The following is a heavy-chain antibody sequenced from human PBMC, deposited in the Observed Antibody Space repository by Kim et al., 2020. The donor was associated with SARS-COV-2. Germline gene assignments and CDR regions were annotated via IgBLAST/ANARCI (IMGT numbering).Heavy chain of an antibody. CDR1: GGSISSSSYY. CDR2: IYYSGST. J-gene: IGHJ4*02. Sequence: SETLSLTCTVSGGSISSSSYYWGWIRQPPGKGLEWIGSIYYSGSTYYNPSLKSRVTISVDTSKNQFSLKLSSVTAADTAVYYCARLPHGWDCGGDCYSLDYWGQGTLVTVSS. CDR3: ARLPHGWDCGGDCYSLDY. V-gene: IGHV4-39*01. D-gene: IGHD2-21*02.